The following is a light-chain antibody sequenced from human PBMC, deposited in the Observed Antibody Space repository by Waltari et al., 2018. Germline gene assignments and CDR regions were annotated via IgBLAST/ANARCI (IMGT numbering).Light chain of an antibody. CDR2: GAS. V-gene: IGKV4-1*01. Sequence: NTHLLAGFQQRPGQPPKLCLYGASTRLAGVPARFRGGGSGTDFTLTISSLDAEDLAVYYCQQYNTGPITFGQGTRLEIK. CDR1: NTHL. CDR3: QQYNTGPIT. J-gene: IGKJ5*01.